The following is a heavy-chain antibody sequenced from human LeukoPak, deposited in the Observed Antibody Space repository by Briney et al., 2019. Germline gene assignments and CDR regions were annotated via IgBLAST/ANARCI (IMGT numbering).Heavy chain of an antibody. CDR1: GFTFSSYS. V-gene: IGHV3-21*01. CDR3: AKEERYSYGTFDY. J-gene: IGHJ4*02. Sequence: GGSLRLSCAASGFTFSSYSMNWVRQAPGKRLEWVSSISSSSSYIYYADSVKGRFTISRDNAKNSLYLQMNSQRAEDTAVYHCAKEERYSYGTFDYWGQGTLVTVSS. CDR2: ISSSSSYI. D-gene: IGHD5-18*01.